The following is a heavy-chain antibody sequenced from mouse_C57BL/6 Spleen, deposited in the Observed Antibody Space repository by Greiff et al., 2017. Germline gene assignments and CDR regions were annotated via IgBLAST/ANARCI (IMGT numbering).Heavy chain of an antibody. CDR1: GYTFTSYW. CDR2: IYPSDSET. CDR3: ARRWDPLARAMDY. J-gene: IGHJ4*01. V-gene: IGHV1-61*01. D-gene: IGHD3-3*01. Sequence: VQLQQPGAELVRPGSSVKLSCKASGYTFTSYWMDWVKQRPGQGLEWIGNIYPSDSETHYNQKFKDKATLTVDKSSSTAYMQLSSLTSEDSAVYYCARRWDPLARAMDYWGQGTSVTVSS.